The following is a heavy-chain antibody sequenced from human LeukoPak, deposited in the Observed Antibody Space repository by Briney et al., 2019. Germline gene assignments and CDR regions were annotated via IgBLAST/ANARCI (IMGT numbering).Heavy chain of an antibody. CDR1: GFTFSSYS. Sequence: PGGSLRLSCAASGFTFSSYSMNWVRQAPGKGLEWVSYISSSSSTIYYADSVKGRFTISRDNAKNSLYLQMNSLRAEDTAVYYCAKDLTYYYDSSGYYYANWFDPWGQGTLVTVSS. CDR3: AKDLTYYYDSSGYYYANWFDP. D-gene: IGHD3-22*01. J-gene: IGHJ5*02. V-gene: IGHV3-48*01. CDR2: ISSSSSTI.